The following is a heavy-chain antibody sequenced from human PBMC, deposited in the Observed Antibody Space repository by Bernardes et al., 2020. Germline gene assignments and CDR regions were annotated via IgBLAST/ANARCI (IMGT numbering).Heavy chain of an antibody. V-gene: IGHV4-39*01. CDR3: ARREVRYYGFGDWFDP. CDR1: GGSISSSSYY. J-gene: IGHJ5*02. D-gene: IGHD3-10*01. CDR2: IYYSGST. Sequence: SETLSLTCTVSGGSISSSSYYWGWIRQPPGKGLEWIGSIYYSGSTYYNPSLKSRVTISVDTSKNQFSLKLSSVTAADTAVYYCARREVRYYGFGDWFDPWGQGTLVTVSS.